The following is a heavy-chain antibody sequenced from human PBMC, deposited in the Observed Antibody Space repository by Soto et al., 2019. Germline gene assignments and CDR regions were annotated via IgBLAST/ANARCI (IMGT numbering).Heavy chain of an antibody. CDR1: GYTFTVYY. D-gene: IGHD6-6*01. CDR3: ARDQYSSSSRDYYYYGMDV. J-gene: IGHJ6*02. V-gene: IGHV1-2*02. Sequence: ASVKVSCKASGYTFTVYYMHCVLQSPLQWLEWMGWINPNSGGTNYAQKFQGRVTMTRDTSISTAYMELSSLRSEDTAVYYCARDQYSSSSRDYYYYGMDVWGQGTTVTVSS. CDR2: INPNSGGT.